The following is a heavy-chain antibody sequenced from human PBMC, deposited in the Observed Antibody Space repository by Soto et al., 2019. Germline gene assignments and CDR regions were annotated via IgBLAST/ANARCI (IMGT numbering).Heavy chain of an antibody. V-gene: IGHV4-59*01. D-gene: IGHD2-15*01. J-gene: IGHJ4*02. Sequence: PSESLSLTGTVSVGSISSYYWSWIRQPPGKGLEWIGYIYYSGSTNYNPSLKSRVTISVDTSKNQFSLKLSSVTAADTAVYYCARAGGYCSGGSCYLFDYWGQGTLVTVSS. CDR2: IYYSGST. CDR1: VGSISSYY. CDR3: ARAGGYCSGGSCYLFDY.